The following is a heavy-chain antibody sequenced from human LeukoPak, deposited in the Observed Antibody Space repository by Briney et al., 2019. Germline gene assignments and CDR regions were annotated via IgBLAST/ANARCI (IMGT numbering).Heavy chain of an antibody. D-gene: IGHD3-16*02. CDR3: ARGYDYVWGSYRLTPDPLYYFDY. J-gene: IGHJ4*02. CDR2: INHSGST. V-gene: IGHV4-34*01. Sequence: PSETLSLTCAVYGGSFSGYYWSWIRQPPGKGLEWIGEINHSGSTNYNPSLKSRVTISVDTPKNQFSLKLSSVTAADTAVYYCARGYDYVWGSYRLTPDPLYYFDYWGQGTLVTVSS. CDR1: GGSFSGYY.